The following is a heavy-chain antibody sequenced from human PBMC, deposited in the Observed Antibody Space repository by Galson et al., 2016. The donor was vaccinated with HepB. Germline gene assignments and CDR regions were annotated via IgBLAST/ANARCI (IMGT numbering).Heavy chain of an antibody. J-gene: IGHJ4*02. D-gene: IGHD3-3*01. CDR3: ARDHNVFRFLEWLLCFDY. Sequence: SLRLSCAASGFTFSSYSMHWVRQAPGKGLEWMSLVSHDERNEYYADSVKGRFTISRDNSKNTLYLQMNSLRAEDTAMYYCARDHNVFRFLEWLLCFDYWGQGTLVTVSS. CDR2: VSHDERNE. CDR1: GFTFSSYS. V-gene: IGHV3-30*04.